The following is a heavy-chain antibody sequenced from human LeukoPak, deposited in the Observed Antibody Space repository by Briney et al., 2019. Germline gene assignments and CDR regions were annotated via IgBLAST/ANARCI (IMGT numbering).Heavy chain of an antibody. CDR2: IKQDGSEK. J-gene: IGHJ4*02. D-gene: IGHD2-8*01. Sequence: GGSLRLSCAASGFTFSSYWMSWVRQAPGKRLEWVANIKQDGSEKYYVDSVKGRFTISRDNAKNSLYLQMNSLRAEDTAVYYCARDARYCTNGVCSNYYFDYWGQGTLVTVSS. V-gene: IGHV3-7*01. CDR3: ARDARYCTNGVCSNYYFDY. CDR1: GFTFSSYW.